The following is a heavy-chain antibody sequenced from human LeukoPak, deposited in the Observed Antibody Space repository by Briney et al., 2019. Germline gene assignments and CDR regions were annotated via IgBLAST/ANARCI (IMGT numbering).Heavy chain of an antibody. D-gene: IGHD2-8*01. CDR3: ARVGVGYYYYGMDV. J-gene: IGHJ6*02. CDR1: GFTFSDYY. V-gene: IGHV3-11*01. Sequence: PGGSLRLSCAASGFTFSDYYMSWIRQAPGKGLEWVSYISSSGSTIYYAGSVKGRFTISRDNANNSLYLQMNSLRAEDTAVYYCARVGVGYYYYGMDVWGQGTTVTVSS. CDR2: ISSSGSTI.